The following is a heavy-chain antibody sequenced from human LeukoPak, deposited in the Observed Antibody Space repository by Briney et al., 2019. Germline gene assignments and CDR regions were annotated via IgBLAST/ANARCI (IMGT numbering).Heavy chain of an antibody. CDR2: IYYSGST. D-gene: IGHD3-10*01. CDR3: AGAGYGSGSPQLD. J-gene: IGHJ4*02. V-gene: IGHV4-59*01. Sequence: SETLSLTCTVSGGSISSYYWSWLRQPPGKGLEWIGYIYYSGSTNYNPSLKSRVTISVHTSKNQFSLKLSSVTAADTAVYYCAGAGYGSGSPQLDWGQGTLVTVSS. CDR1: GGSISSYY.